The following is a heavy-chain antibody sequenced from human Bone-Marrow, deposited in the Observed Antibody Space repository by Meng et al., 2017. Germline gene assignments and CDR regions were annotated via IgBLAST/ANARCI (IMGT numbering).Heavy chain of an antibody. D-gene: IGHD3-16*01. CDR3: ARDLNAGGILVS. Sequence: QVPLPTSGPGMVKPYRTLSLTCPVSGGSISSGDAYWTWIRQPPGKGLEWIGYIYYSGSTYYNPSLNSRLTISVDTSKNQFSLKLSSVTAADTAVYYCARDLNAGGILVSWGQGTLVTVSS. CDR1: GGSISSGDAY. CDR2: IYYSGST. J-gene: IGHJ5*02. V-gene: IGHV4-30-4*01.